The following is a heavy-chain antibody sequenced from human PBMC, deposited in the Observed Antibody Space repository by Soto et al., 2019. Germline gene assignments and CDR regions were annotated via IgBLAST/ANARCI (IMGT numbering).Heavy chain of an antibody. Sequence: QVQLVQSGAEVKKPGASVKVSCKASGYTFTSYAMHWVRQAPGQRLEWMGGINAGNGNTKYSQKFQGRVTITRDTSASTAYMELSSLRSEDTAVYYCARGVYCSSTSCYGAYYYYYMDVWGKGTTVTVSS. V-gene: IGHV1-3*01. J-gene: IGHJ6*03. CDR3: ARGVYCSSTSCYGAYYYYYMDV. D-gene: IGHD2-2*01. CDR1: GYTFTSYA. CDR2: INAGNGNT.